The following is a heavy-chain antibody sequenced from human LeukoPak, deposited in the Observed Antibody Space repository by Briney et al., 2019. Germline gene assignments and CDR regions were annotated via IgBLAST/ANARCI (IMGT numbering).Heavy chain of an antibody. CDR3: ARGRRINDSSSYYWDFDY. CDR2: INHSGST. J-gene: IGHJ4*02. CDR1: GGSFSGYY. D-gene: IGHD3-22*01. Sequence: SETLSLTCAVYGGSFSGYYWSWIRHPPGKGLEWIGDINHSGSTNYNPSLKSRVNISVDTSKNQFSLKLSSVTAADTAVYYCARGRRINDSSSYYWDFDYWGQGTLVTVSS. V-gene: IGHV4-34*01.